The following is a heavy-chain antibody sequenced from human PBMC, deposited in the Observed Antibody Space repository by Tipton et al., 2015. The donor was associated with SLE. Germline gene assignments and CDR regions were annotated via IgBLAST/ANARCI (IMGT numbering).Heavy chain of an antibody. CDR1: GGSISSHY. V-gene: IGHV4-59*11. CDR2: IYYSGST. D-gene: IGHD3-10*01. CDR3: ARDTGLLWFRAPIGLGYFDL. Sequence: TLSLTCTVSGGSISSHYWSWIRQPPGKGLEWIGYIYYSGSTNYNPSLKSRVTISVDTSKNQFSLKLTSVTAADTAVYYCARDTGLLWFRAPIGLGYFDLWGRGTLVTVSS. J-gene: IGHJ2*01.